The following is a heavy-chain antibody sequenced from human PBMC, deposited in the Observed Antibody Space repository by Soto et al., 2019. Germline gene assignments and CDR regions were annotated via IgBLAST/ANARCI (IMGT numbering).Heavy chain of an antibody. J-gene: IGHJ5*02. Sequence: QITLKESGPTLVKPTQTLTLTCTFSGFSLSTSGVGVGWIRQPPGKALERLALIYWDDDKRYSPSLKSRLTITKDTSKNQVVLTMTVMDPVDTATYYCAHGLIGYYYDSSGSNWFDPWGQGTLVTVSS. CDR2: IYWDDDK. CDR1: GFSLSTSGVG. CDR3: AHGLIGYYYDSSGSNWFDP. D-gene: IGHD3-22*01. V-gene: IGHV2-5*02.